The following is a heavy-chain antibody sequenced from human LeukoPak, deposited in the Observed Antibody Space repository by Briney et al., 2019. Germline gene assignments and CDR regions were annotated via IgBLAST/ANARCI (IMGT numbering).Heavy chain of an antibody. V-gene: IGHV4-34*01. CDR2: INHSGST. CDR1: GGSFSGYY. D-gene: IGHD3-3*01. Sequence: PSETLSLTCAVYGGSFSGYYWSWIRQPPGKGLEWNGEINHSGSTNYNPSLKSRVTISVDTSKNQFSLKLSSVTAADTAVYYCARSWSGYYRGWGQGTLVTVSS. CDR3: ARSWSGYYRG. J-gene: IGHJ4*02.